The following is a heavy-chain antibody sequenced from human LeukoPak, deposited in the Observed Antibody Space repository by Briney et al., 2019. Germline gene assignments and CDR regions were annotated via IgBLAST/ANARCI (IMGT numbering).Heavy chain of an antibody. D-gene: IGHD6-13*01. CDR1: GYTFTSYY. Sequence: GASVKVSCKASGYTFTSYYMHWVRQAPGQGLEWMGIINPSGGSTSCAQKFQGRVTMTRDTSTSTAYMELSSLRSEDTAVYYCARDLRVSSSPYYFDYWGQGTLVTVSS. V-gene: IGHV1-46*01. CDR3: ARDLRVSSSPYYFDY. J-gene: IGHJ4*02. CDR2: INPSGGST.